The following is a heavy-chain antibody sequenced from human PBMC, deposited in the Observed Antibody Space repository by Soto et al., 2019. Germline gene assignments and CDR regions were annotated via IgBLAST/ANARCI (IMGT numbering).Heavy chain of an antibody. CDR3: ARYRLGDSIGPEAFDI. V-gene: IGHV4-59*01. Sequence: SETLSLTCTVSGGSISSYYWSWIRQPPGKGLEWIGYIYYGGSTNYNPSLKTRVTISVGTSKNQFSLKLSSVTAADTALYCCARYRLGDSIGPEAFDICGKATMV. J-gene: IGHJ3*02. CDR1: GGSISSYY. CDR2: IYYGGST. D-gene: IGHD6-19*01.